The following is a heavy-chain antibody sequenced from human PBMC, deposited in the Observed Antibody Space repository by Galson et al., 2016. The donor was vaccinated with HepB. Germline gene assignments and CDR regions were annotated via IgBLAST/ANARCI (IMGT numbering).Heavy chain of an antibody. CDR1: GFTFRNYG. D-gene: IGHD3-16*02. CDR3: AKDRGDYIWGTYRYTFDAFDV. V-gene: IGHV3-21*01. J-gene: IGHJ3*01. Sequence: SLRLSCAASGFTFRNYGVTWVRQAPGKGLEWVSTICGSCGDIHYTDSVKGRFTISRDNAKNSLYLQMNSLRAEDTAIYYCAKDRGDYIWGTYRYTFDAFDVWGQGTMVAVSS. CDR2: ICGSCGDI.